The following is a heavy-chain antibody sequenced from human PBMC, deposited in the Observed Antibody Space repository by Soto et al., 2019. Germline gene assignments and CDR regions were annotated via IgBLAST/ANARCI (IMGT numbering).Heavy chain of an antibody. D-gene: IGHD3-22*01. J-gene: IGHJ4*02. CDR3: ARSMYYSDGSNYSPFDY. CDR1: GGSISSYY. V-gene: IGHV4-59*12. CDR2: IYYSGST. Sequence: SETLCLTCTVSGGSISSYYWSWIRQPPGKGLEWIGYIYYSGSTNYNPSLKSRVTISIDASKNQFSLRLSSVTAADTAVYYCARSMYYSDGSNYSPFDYWGQGTLVTVSS.